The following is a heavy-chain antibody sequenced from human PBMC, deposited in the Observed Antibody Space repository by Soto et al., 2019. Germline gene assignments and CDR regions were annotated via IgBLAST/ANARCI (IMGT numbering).Heavy chain of an antibody. CDR3: ARSKIVTVVTKTYYYYYGMDV. J-gene: IGHJ6*02. D-gene: IGHD2-15*01. Sequence: RLSCAASGLTFSSYWMSWVRQAPGKGLEWVANIKQDGSEKYYVDSVKGRFTISRDNAKNSLYLQMNSLRAEDTAVYYCARSKIVTVVTKTYYYYYGMDVWGQGTTVTVSS. CDR2: IKQDGSEK. CDR1: GLTFSSYW. V-gene: IGHV3-7*01.